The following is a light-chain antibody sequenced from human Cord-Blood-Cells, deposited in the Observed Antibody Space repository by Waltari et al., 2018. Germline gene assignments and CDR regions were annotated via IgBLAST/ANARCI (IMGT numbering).Light chain of an antibody. CDR3: QQYNNWPGWT. V-gene: IGKV3-15*01. CDR1: KRVSSN. J-gene: IGKJ1*01. Sequence: EIVMTQSPATPSVSPGERATLSCRASKRVSSNLAWYQQKPGQAPRLLIYGASTRATGIPARFSGSGSGTEFTLTISSLQSEDFAVYYCQQYNNWPGWTFGEGTKVEIK. CDR2: GAS.